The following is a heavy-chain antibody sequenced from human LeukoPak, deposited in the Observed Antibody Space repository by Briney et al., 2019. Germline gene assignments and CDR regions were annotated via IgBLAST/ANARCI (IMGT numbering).Heavy chain of an antibody. Sequence: GGSLRLSCAASGFTFSNYAMTWVRQAPGKGLDWISAIGDSGGGTYYADSVKGRFTISRDNSQDTLYLQMSSLRAEDTAVYYCAKGLYYYAMDVWGQGTAVTVSS. CDR3: AKGLYYYAMDV. V-gene: IGHV3-23*01. CDR1: GFTFSNYA. J-gene: IGHJ6*02. CDR2: IGDSGGGT.